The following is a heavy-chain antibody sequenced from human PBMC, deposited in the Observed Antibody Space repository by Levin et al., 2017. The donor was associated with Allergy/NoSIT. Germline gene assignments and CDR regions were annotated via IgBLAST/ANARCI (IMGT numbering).Heavy chain of an antibody. D-gene: IGHD5-18*01. CDR3: ARGNSARIQLWSFDY. Sequence: QSGGSLRLSCAASGFTFSNYWMSWVRQAPGKGLEWVANINQDGSEEYYVDSVKGRFTISRDNAKNSLYLQMNSLRAEDTAVYYCARGNSARIQLWSFDYWGQGTLVTVSS. CDR2: INQDGSEE. J-gene: IGHJ4*02. CDR1: GFTFSNYW. V-gene: IGHV3-7*01.